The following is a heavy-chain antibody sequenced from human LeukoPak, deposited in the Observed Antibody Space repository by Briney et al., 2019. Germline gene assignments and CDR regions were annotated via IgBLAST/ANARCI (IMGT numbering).Heavy chain of an antibody. Sequence: SETLSLTCAVYGGSFSGYYWSWIRQPPGKGLEWIGEINHSGSTNYNPSLKSRVTISVDTSKNQFSLKLSSVTAADTVVYYCARGHPVLRYFDWLFPPSFDYWGQGTLVTVSS. V-gene: IGHV4-34*01. J-gene: IGHJ4*02. CDR2: INHSGST. CDR3: ARGHPVLRYFDWLFPPSFDY. CDR1: GGSFSGYY. D-gene: IGHD3-9*01.